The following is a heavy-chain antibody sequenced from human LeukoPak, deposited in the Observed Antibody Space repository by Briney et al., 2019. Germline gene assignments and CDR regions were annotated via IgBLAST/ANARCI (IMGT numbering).Heavy chain of an antibody. CDR2: IIPIFGTA. CDR3: ARGGDVIPYYYGMDV. D-gene: IGHD2-21*02. CDR1: GGTFSSYA. V-gene: IGHV1-69*13. Sequence: SVKVSCKASGGTFSSYAISWVRQAPGQGLEWMGGIIPIFGTANYAQKFQGRVTITADESTSTAYMELSSLRSEDTAVYYCARGGDVIPYYYGMDVWGQGTPVTVSS. J-gene: IGHJ6*02.